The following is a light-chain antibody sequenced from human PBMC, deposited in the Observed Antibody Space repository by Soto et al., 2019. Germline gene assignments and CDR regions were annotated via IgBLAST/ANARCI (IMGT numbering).Light chain of an antibody. CDR1: QSISSY. V-gene: IGKV1-39*01. Sequence: DIQMTQSPSSLSASVGDRVTITCRASQSISSYLNWYQQKPGKAPKLLIYAASSLQSGVPSRFSVSGSGTDFTLTIITLQPEDFATDYCQQSYSTPHLTFGGATKVEIK. J-gene: IGKJ4*01. CDR3: QQSYSTPHLT. CDR2: AAS.